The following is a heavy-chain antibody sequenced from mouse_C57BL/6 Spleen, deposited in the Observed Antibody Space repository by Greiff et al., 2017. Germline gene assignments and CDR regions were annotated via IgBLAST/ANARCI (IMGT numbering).Heavy chain of an antibody. Sequence: QVQLQQPGAELVKPGASVKMSCKASGYTFTSYWINWVKQRPGQGLEWIGDVYPGRGSTNYNEKFKSKATLTVETSTSTAYMQLSSLTSEDSAVYYCGGGFKRTFDIWGTGTTGNDSS. CDR2: VYPGRGST. V-gene: IGHV1-55*01. CDR1: GYTFTSYW. J-gene: IGHJ1*03. CDR3: GGGFKRTFDI.